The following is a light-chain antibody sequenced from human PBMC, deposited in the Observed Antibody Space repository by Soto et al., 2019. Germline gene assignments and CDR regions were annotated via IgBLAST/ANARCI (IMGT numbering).Light chain of an antibody. Sequence: DIVLTQSPCTLSLSPGERATLSCRASQTVTSTYLAWYQQKPGQAPRLLIYGVSSRPTGIPARFSGSGSGTDFTLTISRLEPEDSAVYFCQHYYNFLWTFGQGTKVEIK. CDR1: QTVTSTY. CDR3: QHYYNFLWT. CDR2: GVS. V-gene: IGKV3-20*01. J-gene: IGKJ1*01.